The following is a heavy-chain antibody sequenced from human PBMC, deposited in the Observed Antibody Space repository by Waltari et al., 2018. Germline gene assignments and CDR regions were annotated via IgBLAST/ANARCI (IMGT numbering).Heavy chain of an antibody. V-gene: IGHV4-59*11. CDR1: GCSISTHF. CDR2: IYSSGSN. CDR3: ARASYGSGSSWFDP. Sequence: QVQLQESGPGLVKPSETLSLICSVSGCSISTHFWGWIRQPPGKTLEWIGNIYSSGSNNYNPSLTSRGTIALDMSKNQCSLKLRSVSAADTAVYYCARASYGSGSSWFDPWGQGNLVTVSS. J-gene: IGHJ5*02. D-gene: IGHD3-10*01.